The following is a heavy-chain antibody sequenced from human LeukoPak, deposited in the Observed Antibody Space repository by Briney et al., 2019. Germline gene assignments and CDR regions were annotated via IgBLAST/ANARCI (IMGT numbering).Heavy chain of an antibody. CDR1: GLTVSNNY. Sequence: GGSLRLSCAASGLTVSNNYMTWVRQAPGKGLEWVSVSDSGGNIYSADSVKGRFTSSRDDSKTTLYLQMNSLRLEDTAVYYCAGGTTVTTAFDYWGQGTLVTVSS. CDR3: AGGTTVTTAFDY. V-gene: IGHV3-53*01. D-gene: IGHD4-11*01. J-gene: IGHJ4*02. CDR2: SDSGGNI.